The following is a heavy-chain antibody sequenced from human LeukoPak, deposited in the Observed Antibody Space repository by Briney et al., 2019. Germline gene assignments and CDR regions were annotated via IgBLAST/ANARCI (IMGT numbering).Heavy chain of an antibody. CDR1: GYRFTSYG. CDR2: IFPGNSDT. V-gene: IGHV5-51*01. D-gene: IGHD4-17*01. CDR3: ARRSDYGDY. Sequence: GESLKISCQGSGYRFTSYGIGWVRQIPGKGLEWMGIIFPGNSDTRYNPSFQGQVTISSDKSISTVYVQCRCQKASDTAMSYCARRSDYGDYWGQGTLVTVSS. J-gene: IGHJ4*02.